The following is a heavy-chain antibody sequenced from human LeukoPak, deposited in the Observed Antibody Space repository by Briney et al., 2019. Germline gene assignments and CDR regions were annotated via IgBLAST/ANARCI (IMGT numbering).Heavy chain of an antibody. CDR2: ISSSSSYI. V-gene: IGHV3-21*01. Sequence: GGSLRLSCAASGFTFSSYSMNWVRQAPGKGLEWVSSISSSSSYIYYADSEKGRFTISRDNAKYSLYLQMNSLRAEDTAVYYCARDKSGWQGYYYYYMDVWGKGTTVTVSS. CDR3: ARDKSGWQGYYYYYMDV. J-gene: IGHJ6*03. D-gene: IGHD6-19*01. CDR1: GFTFSSYS.